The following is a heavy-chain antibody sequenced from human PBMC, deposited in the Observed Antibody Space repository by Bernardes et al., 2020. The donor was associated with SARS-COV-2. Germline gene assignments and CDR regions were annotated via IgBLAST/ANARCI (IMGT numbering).Heavy chain of an antibody. CDR3: TTAGSF. D-gene: IGHD3-10*01. J-gene: IGHJ4*02. V-gene: IGHV3-15*01. CDR2: IKSRADGGAV. Sequence: GGSLRLSCAASGFTFSKDWMSWVRQAPGKGLEWVGRIKSRADGGAVDYAAPVKGRFTISRDDSRDTLYLQMKSLKTGDTAVYYCTTAGSFWGQGTLVTVSS. CDR1: GFTFSKDW.